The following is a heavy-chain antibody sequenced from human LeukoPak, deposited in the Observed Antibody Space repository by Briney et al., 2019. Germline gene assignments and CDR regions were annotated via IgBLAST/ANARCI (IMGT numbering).Heavy chain of an antibody. Sequence: GGSLRLSCAASGFTFSTYAMSWVRQAPGKGLEWVSVISGSAGITYYADSVKGRFTISRDNSKNTLYLQMNSLRAEDTAVYHCAKGAGLYVMDVWGQGTTVTVSS. CDR3: AKGAGLYVMDV. V-gene: IGHV3-23*01. CDR1: GFTFSTYA. CDR2: ISGSAGIT. J-gene: IGHJ6*02. D-gene: IGHD6-13*01.